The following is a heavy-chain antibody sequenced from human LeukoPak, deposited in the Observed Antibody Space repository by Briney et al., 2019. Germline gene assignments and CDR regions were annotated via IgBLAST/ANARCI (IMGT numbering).Heavy chain of an antibody. J-gene: IGHJ6*03. CDR2: INHSGST. CDR3: ARGGYCTNGVCYNVYYYYYMDV. V-gene: IGHV4-38-2*02. CDR1: GYSISSGYY. Sequence: SETLSLTCTVSGYSISSGYYWSWIRQPPGKGLEWIGEINHSGSTNYNPSLKSRVTISVDTSKNQFSLKLSSVTAADTAVYYCARGGYCTNGVCYNVYYYYYMDVWGKGTTVTVSS. D-gene: IGHD2-8*01.